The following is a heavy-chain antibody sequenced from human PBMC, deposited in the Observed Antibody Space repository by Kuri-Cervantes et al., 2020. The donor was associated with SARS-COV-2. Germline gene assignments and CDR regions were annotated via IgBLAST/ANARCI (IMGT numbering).Heavy chain of an antibody. J-gene: IGHJ4*02. CDR3: ARHSGGLGYNDY. D-gene: IGHD5-18*01. Sequence: GGSLRLSCQASGYRFTGYWIGWVRQMPGKALEWMGLIYPYDSDTRYNPSFQGHITISIDKSISTAYLQWSSLKASDTAMYYCARHSGGLGYNDYWGQGTLVTVSS. CDR2: IYPYDSDT. V-gene: IGHV5-51*01. CDR1: GYRFTGYW.